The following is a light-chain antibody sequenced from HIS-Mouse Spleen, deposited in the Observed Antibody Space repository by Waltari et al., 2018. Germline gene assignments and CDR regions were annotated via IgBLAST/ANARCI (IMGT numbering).Light chain of an antibody. J-gene: IGLJ3*02. CDR1: SSDVGGYNY. CDR3: CSYTSSATPNWV. Sequence: QSALTQPRSVSGSTGQSVTISCTGTSSDVGGYNYVSWYQQHPGKAPKLMIYDVSKRPSGVPDRFSGSKSGNTASLTISGLQAEDEADYYCCSYTSSATPNWVFGGGTKLTVL. V-gene: IGLV2-11*01. CDR2: DVS.